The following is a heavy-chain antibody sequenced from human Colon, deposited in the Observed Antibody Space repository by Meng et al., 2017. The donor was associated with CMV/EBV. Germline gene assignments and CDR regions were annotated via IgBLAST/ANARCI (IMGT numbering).Heavy chain of an antibody. Sequence: GESLKISCAASGFTFNSYAMSWVRQVPGKGLEWVASIGSSGGSIYYADSVKGRFTISRDNTGNSVFLQLSSLRGDDTAVYYCARNVDPYWGQGTRVTVSS. J-gene: IGHJ4*02. V-gene: IGHV3-21*01. D-gene: IGHD3-16*01. CDR2: IGSSGGSI. CDR1: GFTFNSYA. CDR3: ARNVDPY.